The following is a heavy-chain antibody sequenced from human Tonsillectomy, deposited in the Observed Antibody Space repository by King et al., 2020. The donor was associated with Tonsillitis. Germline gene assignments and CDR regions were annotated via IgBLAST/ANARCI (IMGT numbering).Heavy chain of an antibody. Sequence: EVQLVESGGGLVQPGGSLRLSCAASGFTFSNHWMTWVRQAPGKGLEWVANMKEDGGEKYLLDSVKGRFTITRDNAENSLYLQMNSLRAEDTAVYYCARGWAFLDYWGQGTLVTVSS. CDR3: ARGWAFLDY. V-gene: IGHV3-7*01. CDR1: GFTFSNHW. CDR2: MKEDGGEK. D-gene: IGHD2-21*01. J-gene: IGHJ4*02.